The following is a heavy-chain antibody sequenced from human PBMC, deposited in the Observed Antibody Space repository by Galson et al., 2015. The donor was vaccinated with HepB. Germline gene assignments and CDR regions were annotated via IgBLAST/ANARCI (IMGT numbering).Heavy chain of an antibody. J-gene: IGHJ4*02. CDR2: IIPIFNTT. CDR1: GGTFSSYG. Sequence: SVKVSCKASGGTFSSYGISWVRQAPGQGLEWMGGIIPIFNTTNHAQKFQGRVTITADESTNTAYMELSSPSFEDTAVYYRVKDRPPTPYSNYIRGNYDYWGQGTLVTVSS. V-gene: IGHV1-69*13. CDR3: VKDRPPTPYSNYIRGNYDY. D-gene: IGHD4-11*01.